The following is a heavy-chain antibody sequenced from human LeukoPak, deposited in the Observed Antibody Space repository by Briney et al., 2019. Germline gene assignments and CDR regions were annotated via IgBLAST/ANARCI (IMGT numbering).Heavy chain of an antibody. D-gene: IGHD4-17*01. CDR3: AKSSEDYGDYVF. V-gene: IGHV3-53*01. J-gene: IGHJ4*02. CDR1: GFTVSSDY. Sequence: PGGSLRLSCAASGFTVSSDYMSWVRQAPGKGLEWVSVIYSGGNTYYADSVKGRFTISRDNSKNTLYLQMNSLRAEDTAVYYCAKSSEDYGDYVFWGQGTLVTVSS. CDR2: IYSGGNT.